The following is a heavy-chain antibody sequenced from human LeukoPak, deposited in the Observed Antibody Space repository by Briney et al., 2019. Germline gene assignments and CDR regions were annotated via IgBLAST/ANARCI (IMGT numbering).Heavy chain of an antibody. Sequence: GGSLRLSCAASGFTVSSNYMSWVRQAPGKGLEWVSVIYSGGSTYYADSVKGRFTISRDNSKNALYLQMNSLRAEDTALYYCARDGGSSSWFYYMDVWGKGTTVTVSS. J-gene: IGHJ6*03. CDR2: IYSGGST. CDR1: GFTVSSNY. CDR3: ARDGGSSSWFYYMDV. V-gene: IGHV3-53*01. D-gene: IGHD6-13*01.